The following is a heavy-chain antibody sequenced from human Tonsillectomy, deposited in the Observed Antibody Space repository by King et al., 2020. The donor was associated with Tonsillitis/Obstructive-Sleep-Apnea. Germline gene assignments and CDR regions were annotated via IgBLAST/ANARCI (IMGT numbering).Heavy chain of an antibody. J-gene: IGHJ5*02. CDR3: ARENSTPSLFDP. V-gene: IGHV4-31*03. CDR1: GGSISSGGYY. CDR2: IYYSGST. D-gene: IGHD2-2*01. Sequence: VQLQESGPGLVKPSQTLSLTCTVSGGSISSGGYYWSWIRQHPGKGLEWIGYIYYSGSTYYNPSLKRRVTISVDTSKNQFSLNLSSVTAADTAVYGCARENSTPSLFDPWGQGTLVTVSS.